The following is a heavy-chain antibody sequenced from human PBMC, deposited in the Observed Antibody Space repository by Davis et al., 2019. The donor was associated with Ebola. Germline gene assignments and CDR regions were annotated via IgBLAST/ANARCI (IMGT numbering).Heavy chain of an antibody. CDR2: IIPIFGTA. V-gene: IGHV1-69*06. Sequence: SVKVSCKASGGTFSSYAISWVRQAPGQGLEWMGGIIPIFGTANYAQKFQGRVTITAVKSTSTAYMELSSLRSEDTAVYYCARGPLSDFWSGYPNYYYYGMDVWGQGTTVTVSS. J-gene: IGHJ6*02. CDR3: ARGPLSDFWSGYPNYYYYGMDV. CDR1: GGTFSSYA. D-gene: IGHD3-3*01.